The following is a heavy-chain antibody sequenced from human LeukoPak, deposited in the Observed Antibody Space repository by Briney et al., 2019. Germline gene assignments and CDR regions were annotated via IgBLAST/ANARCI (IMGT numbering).Heavy chain of an antibody. Sequence: GGSLRLSCAASGFTFSSYAMSWVRQAPGKGLEWVSAISGSGGSTYYADSVKGRFTISRDNSKNTLYLQMNSLRAEDTAVYYCAKDRAYSGSYNGDAFDIWGQGTMVTVSS. CDR2: ISGSGGST. V-gene: IGHV3-23*01. CDR3: AKDRAYSGSYNGDAFDI. J-gene: IGHJ3*02. CDR1: GFTFSSYA. D-gene: IGHD1-26*01.